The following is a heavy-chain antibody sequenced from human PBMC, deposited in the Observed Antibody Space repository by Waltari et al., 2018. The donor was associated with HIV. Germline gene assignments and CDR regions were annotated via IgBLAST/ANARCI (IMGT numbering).Heavy chain of an antibody. CDR1: GWSFSGYY. CDR3: ARGRNLYGSGSYCGYGVYYYYGMDV. D-gene: IGHD3-10*01. J-gene: IGHJ6*02. Sequence: QVQLQQWGAGLLKPSETLSLTCAVFGWSFSGYYWSWIRQPPGKGLEWLGEINQSGSTNHNPSLKRRGTISVDTTKNQVSLKLSSGTAAEAAVYDCARGRNLYGSGSYCGYGVYYYYGMDVWGQGTTVTVSS. V-gene: IGHV4-34*01. CDR2: INQSGST.